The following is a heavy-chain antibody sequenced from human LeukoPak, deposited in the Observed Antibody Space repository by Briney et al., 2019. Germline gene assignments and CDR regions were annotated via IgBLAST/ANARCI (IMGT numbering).Heavy chain of an antibody. CDR2: TYYRSKWYN. V-gene: IGHV6-1*01. D-gene: IGHD1-26*01. Sequence: SQTLSLTCAISGDSVSSNSAAWNWIRQSPSRGLEWLGRTYYRSKWYNDYAVSVKSRITINPDTSKNQFSLQLNSVTPEDTAVYYCARALGSGSSFYYYYYGMDVWGQGTTVTVSS. J-gene: IGHJ6*02. CDR3: ARALGSGSSFYYYYYGMDV. CDR1: GDSVSSNSAA.